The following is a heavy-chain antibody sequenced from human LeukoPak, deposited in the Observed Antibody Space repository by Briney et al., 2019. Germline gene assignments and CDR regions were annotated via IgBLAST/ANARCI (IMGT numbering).Heavy chain of an antibody. CDR1: GGSISSGSYY. V-gene: IGHV4-61*02. D-gene: IGHD2-8*01. Sequence: SETLSLTCTVSGGSISSGSYYWRWIRQPAGKGLEWIGRIYTSGSTNYNPSLKSRVTMSVDTSKNQFSLKLSSVTAADTAVYYCARDNGGRAFDIWGQGTMVTVSS. CDR2: IYTSGST. J-gene: IGHJ3*02. CDR3: ARDNGGRAFDI.